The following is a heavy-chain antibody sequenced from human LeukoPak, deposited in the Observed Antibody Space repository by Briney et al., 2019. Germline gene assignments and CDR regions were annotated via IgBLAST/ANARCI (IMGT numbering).Heavy chain of an antibody. J-gene: IGHJ4*02. CDR2: IYYSGST. CDR3: ARSDILTGYLNS. Sequence: SETLSLTCTVSGGSISSYYWIWIRQPPGKGLEWIGYIYYSGSTNYNPSLKSRVTISVDTSKNQFSLKLSSVTAADTAVYYCARSDILTGYLNSWGQGTLVTVSS. V-gene: IGHV4-59*08. D-gene: IGHD3-9*01. CDR1: GGSISSYY.